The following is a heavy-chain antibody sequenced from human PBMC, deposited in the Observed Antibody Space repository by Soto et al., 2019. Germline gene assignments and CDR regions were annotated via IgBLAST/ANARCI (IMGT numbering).Heavy chain of an antibody. J-gene: IGHJ1*01. CDR2: MNPNSGNT. D-gene: IGHD1-26*01. CDR3: AKGRGWELLAEYFQH. V-gene: IGHV1-8*01. Sequence: QVQLVQSGAEVKKPGASVKVSCKASGYTFTSYDINWVRQATGQGLEWMGWMNPNSGNTGYAQKFQGRVTMTRNTSIGTAYRERGSLRSEDTAVYYCAKGRGWELLAEYFQHWGQGTLVTVSS. CDR1: GYTFTSYD.